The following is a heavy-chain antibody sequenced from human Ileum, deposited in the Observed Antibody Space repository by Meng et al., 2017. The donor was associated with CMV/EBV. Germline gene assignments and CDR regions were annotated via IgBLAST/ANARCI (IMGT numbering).Heavy chain of an antibody. D-gene: IGHD2-8*01. J-gene: IGHJ4*02. CDR3: GRDRSPNGVTHFEY. CDR2: IYYSGST. CDR1: GGSISSGGYY. V-gene: IGHV4-31*03. Sequence: SETLSLTCTVSGGSISSGGYYWSWIRQHPGKGLEWIGYIYYSGSTYYNPSLKSRVTISVDTSKNQFSLKLSSVTAADTAVYYCGRDRSPNGVTHFEYWGQGMLVTVSS.